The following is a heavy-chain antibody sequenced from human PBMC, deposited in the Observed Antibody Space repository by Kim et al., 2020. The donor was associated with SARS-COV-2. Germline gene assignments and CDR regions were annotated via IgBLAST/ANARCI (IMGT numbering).Heavy chain of an antibody. Sequence: YSPSFQGQVTISADKSISTAYLQWSSLKASDTAMYYCARAIAAAGRYFDYWGQGTLVTVSS. D-gene: IGHD6-13*01. V-gene: IGHV5-51*01. J-gene: IGHJ4*02. CDR3: ARAIAAAGRYFDY.